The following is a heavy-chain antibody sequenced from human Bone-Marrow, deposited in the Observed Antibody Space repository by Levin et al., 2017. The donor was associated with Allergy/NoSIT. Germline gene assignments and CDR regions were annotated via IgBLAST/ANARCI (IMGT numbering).Heavy chain of an antibody. V-gene: IGHV3-9*01. Sequence: GGSLRLSCAASGFIFDDYAMHWVRQSPGKGLEWVSSISSNSASIGYADSVRGRFTISRDNANNSLYLQMNTLRPEDTALYYCAKGITGTPKPYYFDSWGQGALVTISS. CDR3: AKGITGTPKPYYFDS. CDR1: GFIFDDYA. D-gene: IGHD1-20*01. CDR2: ISSNSASI. J-gene: IGHJ4*02.